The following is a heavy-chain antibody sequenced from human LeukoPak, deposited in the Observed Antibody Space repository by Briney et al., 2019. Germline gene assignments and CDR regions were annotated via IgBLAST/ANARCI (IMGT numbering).Heavy chain of an antibody. Sequence: GASVKVSCKASGGTFSSYAISWVRQAPGQGLEWMGGIIPIFGTANYAQKFQGRVTITADESTSTAYMELSSLRSEDTAVYYCAKGGLYYDYVWGSYRYYYYYMDVWGKGTTVTVSS. CDR1: GGTFSSYA. CDR2: IIPIFGTA. D-gene: IGHD3-16*02. CDR3: AKGGLYYDYVWGSYRYYYYYMDV. J-gene: IGHJ6*03. V-gene: IGHV1-69*13.